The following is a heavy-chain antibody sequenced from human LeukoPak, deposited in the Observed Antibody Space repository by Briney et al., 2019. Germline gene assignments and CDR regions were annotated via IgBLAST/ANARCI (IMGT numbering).Heavy chain of an antibody. CDR2: IKQDGSEK. J-gene: IGHJ4*02. Sequence: PGGSLRLSCAASGFTFSRYWMTWVRQAPGKGLEWVANIKQDGSEKYYVDSVKGRFTISRDSAENSLYLQMNSLRAEDTAVYYCARGITVIRGVFSLDYWGQGTLVTVSS. CDR1: GFTFSRYW. CDR3: ARGITVIRGVFSLDY. V-gene: IGHV3-7*04. D-gene: IGHD3-10*01.